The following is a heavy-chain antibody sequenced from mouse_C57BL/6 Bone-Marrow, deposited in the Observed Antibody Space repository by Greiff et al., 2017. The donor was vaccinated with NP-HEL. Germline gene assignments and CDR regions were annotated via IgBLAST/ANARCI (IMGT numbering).Heavy chain of an antibody. Sequence: QVQLQQSGPELVKPGASVKISCKASGYAFSSSWMNWVKQRPGKGLEWIGRIYPGDGDTNYNGKFKGKATLTADKSSSTAYMQLSSLTSEDSAVYFCARLWYFGVWGTGTTVTVSS. CDR3: ARLWYFGV. J-gene: IGHJ1*03. CDR2: IYPGDGDT. V-gene: IGHV1-82*01. CDR1: GYAFSSSW.